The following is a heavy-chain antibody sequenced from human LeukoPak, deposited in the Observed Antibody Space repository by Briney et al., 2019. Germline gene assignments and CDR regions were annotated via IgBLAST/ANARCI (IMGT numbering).Heavy chain of an antibody. D-gene: IGHD3-10*01. CDR2: ISPSGDIT. V-gene: IGHV3-23*01. Sequence: GGTLRLSCAASGFTFRSYGMNWVRQAPGKGLEWVSGISPSGDITYYADSVMGRFTISRDNRKSTVSLQMNSLRAEDTAVYYCARDIGLREFNYYYYMDVWGKGTTVTISS. CDR3: ARDIGLREFNYYYYMDV. CDR1: GFTFRSYG. J-gene: IGHJ6*03.